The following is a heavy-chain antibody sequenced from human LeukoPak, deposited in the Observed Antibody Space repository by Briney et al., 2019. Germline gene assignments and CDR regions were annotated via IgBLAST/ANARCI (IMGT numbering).Heavy chain of an antibody. Sequence: PGGSLRLSCAASGFTFSSYSMNWVRQAPGKGLEWVSSISSSSSYIYYADSVKGRFTISRDNAKNSLYLQMNSLRAEDTAVYYCARFRMFYTMYYFDYWGQGTLVTVSS. V-gene: IGHV3-21*01. J-gene: IGHJ4*02. CDR3: ARFRMFYTMYYFDY. CDR2: ISSSSSYI. CDR1: GFTFSSYS. D-gene: IGHD2-8*01.